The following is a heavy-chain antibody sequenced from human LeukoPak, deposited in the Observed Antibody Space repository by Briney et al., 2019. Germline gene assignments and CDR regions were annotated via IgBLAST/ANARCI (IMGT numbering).Heavy chain of an antibody. D-gene: IGHD3-9*01. CDR1: GFTFSSYG. Sequence: GGSLRLSCAASGFTFSSYGMHWVRQAPGKGLEWVAVISYDGSNKYYADSVKGRFTISRDNSKNTLYLQMNSLRAEDTAVYYCAKDRFGNYDILTGPLAYWGQGTLVTVSS. CDR3: AKDRFGNYDILTGPLAY. V-gene: IGHV3-30*18. CDR2: ISYDGSNK. J-gene: IGHJ4*02.